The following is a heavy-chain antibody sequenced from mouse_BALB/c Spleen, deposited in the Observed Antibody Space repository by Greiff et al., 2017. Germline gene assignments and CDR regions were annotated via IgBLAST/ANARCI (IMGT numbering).Heavy chain of an antibody. CDR1: GYTFTSYW. V-gene: IGHV1S22*01. Sequence: LQQPGSELVRPGASVKLSCKASGYTFTSYWMHWVKQRHGQGLEWIGNIYPGSGSTNYDEKFKSKGTLTVDTSSSTAYMQLSSLTSEDSAVYYCARLLDYWGQGTSVTVSS. CDR3: ARLLDY. J-gene: IGHJ4*01. CDR2: IYPGSGST.